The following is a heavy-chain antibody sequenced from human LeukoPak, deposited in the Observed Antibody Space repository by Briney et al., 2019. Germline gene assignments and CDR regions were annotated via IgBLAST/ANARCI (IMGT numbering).Heavy chain of an antibody. V-gene: IGHV1-18*01. Sequence: ASVKVSCKASGYTLTSYYITWVRQAPGQGLEWMGCISAYNGNTNYAQKLQGRVTMTTDTSTSTAYMELRSPRSDDTAVYYCARGDAVAGVFDYWGQGTLVTVSS. J-gene: IGHJ4*02. CDR2: ISAYNGNT. D-gene: IGHD6-19*01. CDR3: ARGDAVAGVFDY. CDR1: GYTLTSYY.